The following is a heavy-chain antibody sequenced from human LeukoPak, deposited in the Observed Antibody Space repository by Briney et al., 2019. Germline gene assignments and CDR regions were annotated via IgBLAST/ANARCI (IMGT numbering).Heavy chain of an antibody. CDR2: ISYDGSNK. CDR1: GFTFSSYG. D-gene: IGHD3-9*01. J-gene: IGHJ6*02. Sequence: GGSLRLSCAASGFTFSSYGMHWVRQAPGKGLEWVAVISYDGSNKYYADSVKGRFTISRDNSKNTLYLQMNSLRAEDTAVYYCAKDAAVHRYYDILTGYRWAYYYGMDVWGQGTTVTVSS. CDR3: AKDAAVHRYYDILTGYRWAYYYGMDV. V-gene: IGHV3-30*18.